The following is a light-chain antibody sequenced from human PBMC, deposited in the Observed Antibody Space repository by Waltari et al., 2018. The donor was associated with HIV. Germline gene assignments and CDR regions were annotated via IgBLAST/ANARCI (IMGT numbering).Light chain of an antibody. Sequence: QSALTQPASVSGSPGQSITISCTGTSSDVGGYNYVSWYQQHPGKVPKLMIYDVNNRPSGVSDRFSGSKSGNTASLTISGLQPEDEADYYCASYTTSSTVVFGGGTKVTVL. CDR2: DVN. V-gene: IGLV2-14*03. CDR3: ASYTTSSTVV. CDR1: SSDVGGYNY. J-gene: IGLJ2*01.